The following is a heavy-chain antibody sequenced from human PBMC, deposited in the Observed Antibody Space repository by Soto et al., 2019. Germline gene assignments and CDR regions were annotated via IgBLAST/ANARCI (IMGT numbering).Heavy chain of an antibody. CDR3: AVSGSPRQHRCSSASYMDY. D-gene: IGHD6-19*01. J-gene: IGHJ4*02. CDR1: GFTFENYA. V-gene: IGHV3-9*01. Sequence: EVQLVESGGGLVQPGRSLRLSCAASGFTFENYAMHWVRQAPGKGLEWVSGISWNSGSIGYADSVQGRFTISRDNAKNTLYRQMNSLGPEATAFYYGAVSGSPRQHRCSSASYMDYWGQGTLVTVSS. CDR2: ISWNSGSI.